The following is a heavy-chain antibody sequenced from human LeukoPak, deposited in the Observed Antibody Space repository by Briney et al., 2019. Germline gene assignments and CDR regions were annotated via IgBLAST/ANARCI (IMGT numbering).Heavy chain of an antibody. V-gene: IGHV4-59*01. CDR3: ARGHYSGSDPLHWFDP. J-gene: IGHJ5*02. CDR2: IYYSGST. Sequence: PSETLSLTCTVSGGSISHYYWNWLRQPPGKGLEWIGYIYYSGSTNYNPSLKSRVTISVDTSKNQFSLKLRSVTAADTAVYYCARGHYSGSDPLHWFDPWGQGTLVTVTS. D-gene: IGHD1-26*01. CDR1: GGSISHYY.